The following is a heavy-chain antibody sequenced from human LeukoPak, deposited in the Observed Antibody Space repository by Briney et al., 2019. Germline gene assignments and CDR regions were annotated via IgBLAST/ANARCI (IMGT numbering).Heavy chain of an antibody. J-gene: IGHJ4*02. CDR1: GYTLTELS. D-gene: IGHD3-10*01. CDR2: LDPEDGET. CDR3: ARAGARIYYGSGSYSDY. V-gene: IGHV1-24*01. Sequence: ASVKVSCKVSGYTLTELSMHWVRQAPGKGLEWMGGLDPEDGETIYAQKFQGRVTMTEDTSTDTAYMELSSLRSEDTAVYFCARAGARIYYGSGSYSDYWGQGSLGTVSS.